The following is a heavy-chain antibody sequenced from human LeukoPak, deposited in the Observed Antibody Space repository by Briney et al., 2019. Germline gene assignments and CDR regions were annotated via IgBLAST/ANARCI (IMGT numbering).Heavy chain of an antibody. Sequence: PSETLSLTCAVYGGSFSGYYWSWIRQPPGKGLKWVGEINHSGSTNYNPSLKSRVTIPVDTSKNQFSLKLSSVTAADTAVYYCARGLTGVFYYYYMDVWGKGTTVTVSS. D-gene: IGHD7-27*01. CDR1: GGSFSGYY. CDR2: INHSGST. V-gene: IGHV4-34*01. CDR3: ARGLTGVFYYYYMDV. J-gene: IGHJ6*03.